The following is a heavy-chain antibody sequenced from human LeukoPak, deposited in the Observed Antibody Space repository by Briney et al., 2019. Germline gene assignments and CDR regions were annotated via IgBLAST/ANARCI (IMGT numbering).Heavy chain of an antibody. D-gene: IGHD3-16*01. CDR1: GYSFTRNG. CDR2: ISANSGNT. J-gene: IGHJ4*02. V-gene: IGHV1-18*01. Sequence: GASVKVSCKPSGYSFTRNGISWVRQAPGQGPEWMAWISANSGNTNYAQNFQDRVTLTTDTSTSTAYMELRSLRSDDTAVYYCARDVNYAFDYWGQGTLVTVSP. CDR3: ARDVNYAFDY.